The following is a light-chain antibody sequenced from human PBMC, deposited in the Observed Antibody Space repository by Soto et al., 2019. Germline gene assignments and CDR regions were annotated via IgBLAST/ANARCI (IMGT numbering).Light chain of an antibody. V-gene: IGKV2-28*01. Sequence: EIVMTQSPLSLPVTPGEPASISCRSSQSLLQSNGNNQLGWVLQKPGQSPQLLMYLCSSRASGVPDRFSGSGSGTDFTLKISRVEPEDVGVYYCMQVLQTPPTFGGGTKVEIK. CDR1: QSLLQSNGNNQ. J-gene: IGKJ4*01. CDR2: LCS. CDR3: MQVLQTPPT.